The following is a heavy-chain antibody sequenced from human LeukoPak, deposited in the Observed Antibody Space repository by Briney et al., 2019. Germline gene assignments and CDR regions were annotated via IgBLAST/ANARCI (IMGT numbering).Heavy chain of an antibody. V-gene: IGHV5-51*01. Sequence: LGESLKISCKGSGHSFSTDWIAWVRQMPGKGLEWMGVIYAGDADTRYSPSFQGQVTISADKSLNTAYLQWTNLKASDTAMYYCARFRGELMDGFDFWGQGTLVTVSS. CDR3: ARFRGELMDGFDF. CDR2: IYAGDADT. CDR1: GHSFSTDW. J-gene: IGHJ4*02. D-gene: IGHD1-7*01.